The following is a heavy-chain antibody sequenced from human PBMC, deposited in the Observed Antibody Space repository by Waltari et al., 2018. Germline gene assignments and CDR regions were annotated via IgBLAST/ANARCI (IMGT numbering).Heavy chain of an antibody. Sequence: QVQLVQSGAEVKKPGSSVKVSCKASGGTFSSYAISWVRQATGQGIEWMGGIIPIFGTANYAQKFQGRVTITADESTSTAYMELSSLRSEDTAVYYCARGDIVVVPAADYYYYGMDVWGQGTTVTVSS. D-gene: IGHD2-2*01. V-gene: IGHV1-69*01. J-gene: IGHJ6*02. CDR1: GGTFSSYA. CDR2: IIPIFGTA. CDR3: ARGDIVVVPAADYYYYGMDV.